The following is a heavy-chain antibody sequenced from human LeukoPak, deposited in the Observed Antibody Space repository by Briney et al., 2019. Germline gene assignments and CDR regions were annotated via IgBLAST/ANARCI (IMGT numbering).Heavy chain of an antibody. CDR1: GFTFSSYS. Sequence: GGSLRLSCAASGFTFSSYSMNWVRQAPGKGLEWVSYISSDSTTIYYADSVKGRFTISRDNAKNSLYLQMNSLSAEDTAVYYCARESSSSSYAFDIWGQGTMVTVSS. J-gene: IGHJ3*02. CDR3: ARESSSSSYAFDI. V-gene: IGHV3-48*04. CDR2: ISSDSTTI. D-gene: IGHD6-6*01.